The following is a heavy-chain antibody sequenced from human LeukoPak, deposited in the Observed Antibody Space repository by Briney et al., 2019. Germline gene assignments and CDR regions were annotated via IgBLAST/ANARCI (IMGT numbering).Heavy chain of an antibody. CDR3: ARGAAMDY. V-gene: IGHV3-30*02. Sequence: PGGSLRLSCAASGFTFSTHGMHWVRQAPGKGLEWVAFIRYDGINKYYADSVKGRFTISRDNSKNTLYLQMNRLRVGDTAVYYCARGAAMDYWGQGTLVTVSS. CDR1: GFTFSTHG. J-gene: IGHJ4*02. D-gene: IGHD2-2*01. CDR2: IRYDGINK.